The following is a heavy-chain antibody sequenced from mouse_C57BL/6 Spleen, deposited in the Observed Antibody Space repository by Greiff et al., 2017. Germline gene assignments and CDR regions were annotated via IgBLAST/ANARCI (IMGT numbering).Heavy chain of an antibody. CDR3: ARHEDPYGDFDY. Sequence: VQLQQSGAELVKPGASVKLSCKASGYTFTEYSIHWVKQRPGQGLEWIGWFYPGSGSIKYNEKFKGKATFTADKSSSTVYMVLSRLTSEDSAVYFCARHEDPYGDFDYWGKGTTLTVSS. D-gene: IGHD1-1*02. J-gene: IGHJ2*01. CDR2: FYPGSGSI. V-gene: IGHV1-62-2*01. CDR1: GYTFTEYS.